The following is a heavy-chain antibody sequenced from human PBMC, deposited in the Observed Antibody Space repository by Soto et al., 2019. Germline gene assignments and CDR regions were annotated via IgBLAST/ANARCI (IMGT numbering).Heavy chain of an antibody. CDR1: GFTFSSYT. D-gene: IGHD6-13*01. Sequence: GGSLRLSCAASGFTFSSYTMNWVRQAPGKGLEWVSYITSSSSTIYYADSVKGRFTISRDNAKNSLYLQMNSLRDEDTAVYYCAGTLAAAAYYYYYGMDVWGQGTTVTDSS. CDR2: ITSSSSTI. CDR3: AGTLAAAAYYYYYGMDV. J-gene: IGHJ6*02. V-gene: IGHV3-48*02.